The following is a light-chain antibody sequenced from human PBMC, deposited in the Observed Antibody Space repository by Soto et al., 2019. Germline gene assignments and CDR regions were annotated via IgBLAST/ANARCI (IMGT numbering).Light chain of an antibody. CDR2: AAS. CDR3: QQSYSTLWLT. Sequence: DIQMTQSPSSLSASVGDIVTIPCRASQTITSYLNWYQQKPGKAPKLLIYAASSLQSGVPSSFSGSGSGTDFTLTISSLQPEDLATYYCQQSYSTLWLTFVGGNKVEIK. V-gene: IGKV1-39*01. CDR1: QTITSY. J-gene: IGKJ4*01.